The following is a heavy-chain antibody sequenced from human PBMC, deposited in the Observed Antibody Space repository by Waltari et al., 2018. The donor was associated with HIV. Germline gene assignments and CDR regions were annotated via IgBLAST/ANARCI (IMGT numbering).Heavy chain of an antibody. D-gene: IGHD2-21*02. CDR3: ARSTGSGNLAYCGGDCYSAFDI. Sequence: QVQLQESGPGLVKPSETLSLTCTVSGGSISSYYWSWIRQPPGKGLEWIGYIYYSGSTNDNPALKSRVTISVDTSKNQFSLKLSSVTAADTAVYYCARSTGSGNLAYCGGDCYSAFDIWGQGTMVTVSS. CDR2: IYYSGST. CDR1: GGSISSYY. J-gene: IGHJ3*02. V-gene: IGHV4-59*01.